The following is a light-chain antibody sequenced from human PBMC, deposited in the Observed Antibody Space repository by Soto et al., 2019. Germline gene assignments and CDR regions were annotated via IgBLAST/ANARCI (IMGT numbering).Light chain of an antibody. CDR1: NNDVGRYSY. V-gene: IGLV2-14*01. J-gene: IGLJ1*01. CDR2: EVR. CDR3: ALYTTDTTRL. Sequence: QSVLTQPASVSGTPGQSITITCTGSNNDVGRYSYVSWYQQYPGKTPKLIIYEVRLRPPGISDRFSGSKSGITASLTISGLQPEDEADYYCALYTTDTTRLFGTGTKVTVL.